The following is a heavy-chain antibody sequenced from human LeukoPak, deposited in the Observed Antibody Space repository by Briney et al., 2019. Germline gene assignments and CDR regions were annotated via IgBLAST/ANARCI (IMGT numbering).Heavy chain of an antibody. CDR2: IYPGDSDT. J-gene: IGHJ4*02. CDR3: ARERYCGSGSCLDY. CDR1: DSTFTCYS. Sequence: RGESLKTPLKCLDSTFTCYSISGARQMPGKGLELMGIIYPGDSDTRYSPSFQGQVTISADKSISTAYLHWSSVNASDMAWYYCARERYCGSGSCLDYWGQGTLATVSS. D-gene: IGHD2-15*01. V-gene: IGHV5-51*01.